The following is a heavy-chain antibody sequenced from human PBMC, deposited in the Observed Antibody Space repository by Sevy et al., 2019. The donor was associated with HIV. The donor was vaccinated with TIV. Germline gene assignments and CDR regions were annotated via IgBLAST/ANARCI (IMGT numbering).Heavy chain of an antibody. Sequence: GESLKISCKISGYSFNSYCIGWVRQMTGKGLGWMGIFCPGDSDISYSPSFQGQVTISAYKSFSTVYLQWGSLKASDTAMYYCTRQGPSDGMDVWGRGTTVTVSS. CDR3: TRQGPSDGMDV. CDR1: GYSFNSYC. CDR2: FCPGDSDI. J-gene: IGHJ6*02. V-gene: IGHV5-51*01.